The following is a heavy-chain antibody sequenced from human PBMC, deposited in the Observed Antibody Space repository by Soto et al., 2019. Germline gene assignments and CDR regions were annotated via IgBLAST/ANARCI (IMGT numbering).Heavy chain of an antibody. Sequence: QVQLQQWGAGLLKPSETLSLTCAVYGGSFSGYYWSWIRQPPGKGLEGIGEINHSGSTNYNPSLKSRVTISVDTSKNQFSLKLSSVTAADTAVYYCARGPSMGWFDPWGQGTLVTVSS. J-gene: IGHJ5*02. D-gene: IGHD3-10*01. CDR3: ARGPSMGWFDP. V-gene: IGHV4-34*01. CDR2: INHSGST. CDR1: GGSFSGYY.